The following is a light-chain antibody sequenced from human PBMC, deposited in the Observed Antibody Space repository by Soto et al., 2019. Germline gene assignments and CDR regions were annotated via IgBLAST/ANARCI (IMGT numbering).Light chain of an antibody. CDR1: NTDFGNNNL. CDR2: DVN. Sequence: SALTQPASVSGSPGQSITISCTGNNTDFGNNNLVSWYQQHPGKAPKLMIYDVNKRPSGVPDRFSGSKSGNTASLTISGLQAEDEADYYCCSYAGSYTLVFGTGTKVTV. J-gene: IGLJ1*01. CDR3: CSYAGSYTLV. V-gene: IGLV2-11*01.